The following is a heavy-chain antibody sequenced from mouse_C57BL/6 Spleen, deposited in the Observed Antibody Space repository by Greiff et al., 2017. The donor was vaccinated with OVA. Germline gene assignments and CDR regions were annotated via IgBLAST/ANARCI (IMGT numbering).Heavy chain of an antibody. Sequence: QVQLQQSGAELARPGASVKMSCKASGYTFTSYTMHWVKQRPGQGLAWIGYIDPSSGYNKYNQKFKDKATLTADKSSSTAYMQLSSLTSEDSAVYYCARVTSNYVAMDYWGQGTSVTVSS. CDR3: ARVTSNYVAMDY. V-gene: IGHV1-4*01. D-gene: IGHD2-5*01. CDR2: IDPSSGYN. CDR1: GYTFTSYT. J-gene: IGHJ4*01.